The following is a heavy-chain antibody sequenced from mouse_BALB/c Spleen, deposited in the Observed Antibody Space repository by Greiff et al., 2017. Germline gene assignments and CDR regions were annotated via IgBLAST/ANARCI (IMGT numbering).Heavy chain of an antibody. D-gene: IGHD2-14*01. V-gene: IGHV14-3*02. J-gene: IGHJ4*01. CDR3: ASYRYDYAMDD. CDR2: IDPANGNT. CDR1: GFNIKDTY. Sequence: EVQLQESGAELVKPGASVKLSCTASGFNIKDTYMHWVKQRPEQGLEWIGRIDPANGNTKYDPKFQGKATITADTSSNTAYLQLSSLTSEDTAVYYCASYRYDYAMDDWGQGTSVTVSS.